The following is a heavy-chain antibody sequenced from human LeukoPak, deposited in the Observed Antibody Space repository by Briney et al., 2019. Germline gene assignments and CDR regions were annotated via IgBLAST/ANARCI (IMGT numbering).Heavy chain of an antibody. CDR1: GYTFTNYW. Sequence: GESLKISCKGPGYTFTNYWIGWVRQMPGKGLEWMGIINLGDSDTRYCPSFQGQVTISADKSTRTAYLQWSSLKASDTAIYYCARRGSGATWFDPWGQGTLVTVSS. CDR2: INLGDSDT. J-gene: IGHJ5*02. D-gene: IGHD1-26*01. V-gene: IGHV5-51*01. CDR3: ARRGSGATWFDP.